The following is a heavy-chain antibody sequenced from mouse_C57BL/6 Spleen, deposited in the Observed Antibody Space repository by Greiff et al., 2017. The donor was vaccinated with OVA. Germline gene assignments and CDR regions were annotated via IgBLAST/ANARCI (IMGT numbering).Heavy chain of an antibody. CDR2: ISHLAYSI. CDR3: ARPYYGSSYPFAY. Sequence: EVQGVESGGGLVPPGGSLQLSCAASGFTFSDYCMAWVRQAPRKGPEWLAFISHLAYSIYYADTVTGRFTISRENAKNTLYLEMSSLRSEDTAMYYCARPYYGSSYPFAYWGQGTLVTVSA. V-gene: IGHV5-15*01. CDR1: GFTFSDYC. J-gene: IGHJ3*01. D-gene: IGHD1-1*01.